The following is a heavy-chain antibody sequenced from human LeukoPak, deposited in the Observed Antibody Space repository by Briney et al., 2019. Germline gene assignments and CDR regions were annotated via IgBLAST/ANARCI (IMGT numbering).Heavy chain of an antibody. D-gene: IGHD4-17*01. V-gene: IGHV3-7*03. CDR2: IKQDETEK. J-gene: IGHJ4*02. CDR1: GFTFSNFW. Sequence: GGSLRLSCTASGFTFSNFWMGWVRQAPGKGLEWVANIKQDETEKFYLGSVKGRFTISRDNSKNTLYLQMNSLRAEDTAVYYCAKLDQPGYGDYFDYWGQGTLVTVSS. CDR3: AKLDQPGYGDYFDY.